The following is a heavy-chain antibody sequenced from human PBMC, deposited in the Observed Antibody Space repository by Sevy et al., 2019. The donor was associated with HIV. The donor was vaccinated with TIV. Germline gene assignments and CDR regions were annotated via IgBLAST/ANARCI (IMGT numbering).Heavy chain of an antibody. CDR1: GFTFTYAW. J-gene: IGHJ6*02. CDR3: ATDPIIVLLVTDGMDV. CDR2: IKSRLDGGTT. V-gene: IGHV3-15*01. Sequence: GGSLRLSCAASGFTFTYAWMSWVRQAPGKGLEWVGRIKSRLDGGTTDYAATVKGRFTFSRDDSKNTLDLQMNSLKTEDSAVYYCATDPIIVLLVTDGMDVWGQGTTVTVSS. D-gene: IGHD2-8*01.